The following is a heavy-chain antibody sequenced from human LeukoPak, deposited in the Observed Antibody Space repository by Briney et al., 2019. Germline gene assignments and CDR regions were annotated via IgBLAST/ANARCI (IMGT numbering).Heavy chain of an antibody. CDR1: GGSFIGYY. D-gene: IGHD1-26*01. Sequence: SETLSLTCAVYGGSFIGYYWSWIRQPPGKGLEWIGEINHSGSTNYNPSLKSRVTISVDTSKNQFSLKLSSVTAEDTAVYYCAKDLIVGGSGRFDYWGQGTLVTVSS. J-gene: IGHJ4*02. CDR2: INHSGST. CDR3: AKDLIVGGSGRFDY. V-gene: IGHV4-34*01.